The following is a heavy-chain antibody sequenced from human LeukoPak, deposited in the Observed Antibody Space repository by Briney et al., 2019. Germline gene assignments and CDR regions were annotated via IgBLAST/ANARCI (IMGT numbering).Heavy chain of an antibody. V-gene: IGHV3-30*02. CDR3: AKIWPPPYGSGSSDAFDI. D-gene: IGHD3-10*01. J-gene: IGHJ3*02. Sequence: GGSLRLSCAASGFTFSSYGMHWVRQAPGKGLEWVAFIRYDGSNKYYADSVKGRSTTSRDNSKNTLYLQMNSLRAEDTAVYYCAKIWPPPYGSGSSDAFDIWGQGIMVTVSS. CDR2: IRYDGSNK. CDR1: GFTFSSYG.